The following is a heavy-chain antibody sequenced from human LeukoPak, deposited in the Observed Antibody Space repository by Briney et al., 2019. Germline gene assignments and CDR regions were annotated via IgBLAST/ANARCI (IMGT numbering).Heavy chain of an antibody. V-gene: IGHV1-18*01. CDR3: ARVLVVSSDAFDI. Sequence: ASVKVSCKTSGYTFTSYAISWVRQAPGQGLGCMGWISTCTGNTDYAQKLQGRVTMTTDTSTSTAYMELRSLSSDDTAVYYCARVLVVSSDAFDIWGQGTMVTVSS. J-gene: IGHJ3*02. CDR1: GYTFTSYA. CDR2: ISTCTGNT. D-gene: IGHD3-22*01.